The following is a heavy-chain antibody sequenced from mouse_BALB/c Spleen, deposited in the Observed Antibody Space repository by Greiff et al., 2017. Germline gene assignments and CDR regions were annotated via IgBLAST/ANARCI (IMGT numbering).Heavy chain of an antibody. CDR3: ARCYDAHYYAMDY. J-gene: IGHJ4*01. CDR2: ISYSGST. CDR1: GDSITSGY. D-gene: IGHD2-12*01. V-gene: IGHV3-8*02. Sequence: EVQRVESGPSLVKPSQTLSLTCSVTGDSITSGYWNWIRKFPGNKLEYMGYISYSGSTYYNPSLKSRISITRDTSKNQYYLQLNSVTTEDTATYYCARCYDAHYYAMDYWGQGTSVTVSS.